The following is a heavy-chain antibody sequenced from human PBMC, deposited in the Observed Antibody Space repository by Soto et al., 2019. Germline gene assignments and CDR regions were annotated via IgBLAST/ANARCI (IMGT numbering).Heavy chain of an antibody. J-gene: IGHJ5*02. D-gene: IGHD6-19*01. CDR3: ARGMAVAANWFDP. Sequence: GGSLRLSCAASGFTFTRYWMNWVRQAPGKGLEWVANIKQDGSEKYYVDSVEGRFTISRDNAKNSLFLQMNSLRVEDAAVYFCARGMAVAANWFDPWGQGTLVTVSS. V-gene: IGHV3-7*02. CDR1: GFTFTRYW. CDR2: IKQDGSEK.